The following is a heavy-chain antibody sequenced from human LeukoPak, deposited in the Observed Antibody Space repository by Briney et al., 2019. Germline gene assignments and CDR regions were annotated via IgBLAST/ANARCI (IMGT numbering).Heavy chain of an antibody. CDR1: GGSISSYY. V-gene: IGHV4-59*01. CDR3: ARDGGGYSPNYFDY. Sequence: PSETLSLTCTVSGGSISSYYWSWIRQPPGKGLEWIGYIYYSGSTNYNPSLKSRVTISVDTSKNQFSLKLSSVTAADTAVYYCARDGGGYSPNYFDYWGQGTLVTVSS. J-gene: IGHJ4*02. D-gene: IGHD5-18*01. CDR2: IYYSGST.